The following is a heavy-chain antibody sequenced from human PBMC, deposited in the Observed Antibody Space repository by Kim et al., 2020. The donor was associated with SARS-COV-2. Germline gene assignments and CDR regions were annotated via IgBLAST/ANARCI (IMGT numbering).Heavy chain of an antibody. V-gene: IGHV3-7*01. J-gene: IGHJ5*02. D-gene: IGHD6-19*01. CDR3: ARDLGAVADNWFDP. Sequence: GGSLRLSCAASGFTFSSYWMSWVRQAPGKGLEWVANIKQDGSEKYYVDSVKGRFTISRDNAKNSLYLQMNSLRAEDTAVYYCARDLGAVADNWFDPWGQGTLVTVSS. CDR1: GFTFSSYW. CDR2: IKQDGSEK.